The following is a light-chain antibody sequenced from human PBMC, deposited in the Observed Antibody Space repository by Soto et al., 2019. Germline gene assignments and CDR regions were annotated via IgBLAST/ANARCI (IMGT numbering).Light chain of an antibody. Sequence: QSALTQPASVSGSPGQSITISCTGTRSDVGGYTFVSWYQQHPGKVPKLLIYDVTHRPSGVSNRFSAFKSANTASLTISGLQAEDEADYYCSSYARTNTLVFGGGTKLTVL. CDR2: DVT. CDR3: SSYARTNTLV. J-gene: IGLJ2*01. CDR1: RSDVGGYTF. V-gene: IGLV2-14*01.